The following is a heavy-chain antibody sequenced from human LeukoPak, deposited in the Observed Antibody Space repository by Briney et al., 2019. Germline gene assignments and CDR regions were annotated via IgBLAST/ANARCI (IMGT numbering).Heavy chain of an antibody. CDR3: ARSRAYYDFWSGYYIFDY. Sequence: KRGESLKISCKGSGYSFTSYWIGWVRQMPGKGLEWMGIIYPGDSDTRYSPSFQGQFTISADKSISTAYLQWSSLKASDTAMYYCARSRAYYDFWSGYYIFDYWGQGTLVTVSS. J-gene: IGHJ4*02. V-gene: IGHV5-51*01. D-gene: IGHD3-3*01. CDR1: GYSFTSYW. CDR2: IYPGDSDT.